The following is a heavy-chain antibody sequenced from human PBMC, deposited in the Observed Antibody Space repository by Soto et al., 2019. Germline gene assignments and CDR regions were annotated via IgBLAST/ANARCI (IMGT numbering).Heavy chain of an antibody. Sequence: GGSLRLSCTASGFTFDDYAMHWVRQAPGKGLEWVSGISWDSGSIAYADSVKGRFTISRDNAKNSLYLQMNSLRAEDTALYYCAKVSGAYDSSPSLFDYWGQGTLVTVSS. CDR2: ISWDSGSI. CDR3: AKVSGAYDSSPSLFDY. D-gene: IGHD5-12*01. CDR1: GFTFDDYA. J-gene: IGHJ4*02. V-gene: IGHV3-9*01.